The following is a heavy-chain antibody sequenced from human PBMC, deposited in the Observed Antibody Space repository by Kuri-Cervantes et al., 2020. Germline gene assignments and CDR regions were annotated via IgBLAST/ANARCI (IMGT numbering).Heavy chain of an antibody. CDR1: GFTFGDYA. J-gene: IGHJ4*02. V-gene: IGHV3-49*03. CDR3: TRDYSSGWFPPFDY. Sequence: GESLKISCTASGFTFGDYATSWFRQAPGKGLEWVGFIRSKAYGGTTEYVASVKGRFTISRDDSKSIAYLQMNSLKTEDTAVYYCTRDYSSGWFPPFDYWGQGTLVTVSS. D-gene: IGHD6-19*01. CDR2: IRSKAYGGTT.